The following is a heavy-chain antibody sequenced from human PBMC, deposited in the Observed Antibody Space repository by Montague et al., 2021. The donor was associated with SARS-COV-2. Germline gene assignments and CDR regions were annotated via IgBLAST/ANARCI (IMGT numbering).Heavy chain of an antibody. Sequence: SETLSLTCSVSGGSISSTSFFWAWIRQPPGKGLEWVVSMYSSGTTYYNSSLKSRVTISGDTSRNQLSVRLSSVTAADTAVYYCARSTSGWFIYWGQGTLVTVSS. D-gene: IGHD6-19*01. J-gene: IGHJ4*02. CDR2: MYSSGTT. CDR1: GGSISSTSFF. V-gene: IGHV4-39*01. CDR3: ARSTSGWFIY.